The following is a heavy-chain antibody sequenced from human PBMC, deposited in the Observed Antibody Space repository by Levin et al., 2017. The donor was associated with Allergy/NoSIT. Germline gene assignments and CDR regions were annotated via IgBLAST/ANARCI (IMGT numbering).Heavy chain of an antibody. Sequence: SETLSLTCTVSGGSISSPIHYWGWIHQPPGRGLEWIGSVYYSGSTSYHPSLKSRVTISVDTSKNQFSLTLSSVTAADTAVYYCARNNSLSFGESPTNGFDPWGQGTLVTVSS. CDR1: GGSISSPIHY. V-gene: IGHV4-39*07. CDR2: VYYSGST. J-gene: IGHJ5*02. D-gene: IGHD3-10*01. CDR3: ARNNSLSFGESPTNGFDP.